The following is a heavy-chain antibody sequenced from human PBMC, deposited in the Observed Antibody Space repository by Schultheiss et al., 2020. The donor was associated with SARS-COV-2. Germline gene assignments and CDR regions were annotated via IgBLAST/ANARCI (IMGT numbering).Heavy chain of an antibody. Sequence: GESLKISCKGSGNSFTSYWIGWVRQMPGKGLEWMGIIYPGDSDTRYSPSFQGQVTISADKSISTAYLQWSSLKASDTAMYYCAIHYYDFWTGRKYYYYGMDVWGQGTTVTVSS. CDR2: IYPGDSDT. CDR3: AIHYYDFWTGRKYYYYGMDV. V-gene: IGHV5-51*01. J-gene: IGHJ6*02. D-gene: IGHD3-3*01. CDR1: GNSFTSYW.